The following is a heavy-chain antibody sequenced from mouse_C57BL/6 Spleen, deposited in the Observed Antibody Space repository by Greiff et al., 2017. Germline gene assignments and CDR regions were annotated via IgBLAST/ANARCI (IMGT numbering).Heavy chain of an antibody. CDR1: GYTFTSYW. J-gene: IGHJ1*03. CDR3: ARKMITTVVDYWYFDV. V-gene: IGHV1-50*01. CDR2: IDPSASYT. Sequence: QVQLQQPGAELVKPGASVKLSCKASGYTFTSYWMQWVKQRPGQGLEWIGEIDPSASYTNYKQTFKGKGTLTVDTASSTAYMQLSSLTSEDSAVYYCARKMITTVVDYWYFDVWGTGTTVTVSS. D-gene: IGHD1-1*01.